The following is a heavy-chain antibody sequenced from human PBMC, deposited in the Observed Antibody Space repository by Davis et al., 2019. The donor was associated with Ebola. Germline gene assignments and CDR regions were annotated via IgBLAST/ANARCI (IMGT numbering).Heavy chain of an antibody. CDR1: GFTFSTAW. CDR3: TTVTDPYGDYYYGMDV. J-gene: IGHJ6*02. Sequence: GGSLRLSCAASGFTFSTAWMNWVRQAPGKGLEWVGRIKNKTDGGTTDYAAPVKGRFTISRDDSKNTLYLQMNSLKTEDTAVYYCTTVTDPYGDYYYGMDVWGQGTTVTVSS. V-gene: IGHV3-15*07. CDR2: IKNKTDGGTT. D-gene: IGHD3-10*01.